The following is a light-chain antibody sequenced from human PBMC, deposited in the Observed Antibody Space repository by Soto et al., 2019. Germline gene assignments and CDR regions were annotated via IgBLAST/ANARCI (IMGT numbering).Light chain of an antibody. CDR3: TSYASSSTLVV. J-gene: IGLJ2*01. CDR2: DVS. V-gene: IGLV2-14*01. Sequence: QSVLTQPASVSASPGQSITISCTGTTSDIGGYNYVSWYQQHPGKAPKLMVFDVSNRPSGVSSRFSGSKSGNTASLTISGLQAEDEADYYCTSYASSSTLVVFGGGTKVTVL. CDR1: TSDIGGYNY.